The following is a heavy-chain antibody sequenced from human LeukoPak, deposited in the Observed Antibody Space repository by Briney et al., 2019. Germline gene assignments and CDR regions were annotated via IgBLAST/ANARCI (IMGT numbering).Heavy chain of an antibody. Sequence: ASVKVSCKASGGTFSSYAISWVRQAPGQGLEWMGGIIPIFGTANYAQKFQGRVTITADESTSTAYMELSSLRSEDTAVYYCARSQYYYGSGSSGMDVWGQGTTVTVSS. J-gene: IGHJ6*02. CDR1: GGTFSSYA. D-gene: IGHD3-10*01. V-gene: IGHV1-69*13. CDR3: ARSQYYYGSGSSGMDV. CDR2: IIPIFGTA.